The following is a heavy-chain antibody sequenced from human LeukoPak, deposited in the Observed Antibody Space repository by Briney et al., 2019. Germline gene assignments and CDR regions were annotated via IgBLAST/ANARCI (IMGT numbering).Heavy chain of an antibody. CDR3: ARPIDNGSGSYYFPY. CDR1: GFSFHYYA. D-gene: IGHD3-10*01. J-gene: IGHJ4*02. Sequence: PGGSLRLSCAASGFSFHYYAMHWVRQAPGKGLEWVAVISYDGTNEYYADSVKGRLTISRDNSKNTLYMQMNSLRPEDTAVYYCARPIDNGSGSYYFPYWGQGTLVTVPS. CDR2: ISYDGTNE. V-gene: IGHV3-30-3*01.